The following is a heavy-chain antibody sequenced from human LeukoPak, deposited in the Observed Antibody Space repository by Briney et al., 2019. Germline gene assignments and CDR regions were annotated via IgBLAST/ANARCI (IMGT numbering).Heavy chain of an antibody. D-gene: IGHD1-7*01. CDR2: ISAYTGNT. J-gene: IGHJ4*02. V-gene: IGHV1-18*01. CDR3: ARRLSGTTSYFDY. CDR1: GYTFSHYG. Sequence: ASVKVSCKASGYTFSHYGFSWVRQAPGQGLEWMGWISAYTGNTNYAQKFQDRVTMTTDTSTSTAYMELSSLRSEDTAVYYCARRLSGTTSYFDYWGQGTLVTVSS.